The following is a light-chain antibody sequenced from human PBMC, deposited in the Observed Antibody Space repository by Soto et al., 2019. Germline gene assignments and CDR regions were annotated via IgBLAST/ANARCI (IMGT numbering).Light chain of an antibody. CDR3: SSYTSSSTPVV. CDR1: SSDVGGYNY. Sequence: QSALTQPASVSGSPGQSITISCTGTSSDVGGYNYVSWYQQHPGKAPQLMIYDVSTRPSGVSNRFSGSKSGNTASLTISGLQAEDEADYYGSSYTSSSTPVVFGGGTKLTVL. V-gene: IGLV2-14*01. J-gene: IGLJ2*01. CDR2: DVS.